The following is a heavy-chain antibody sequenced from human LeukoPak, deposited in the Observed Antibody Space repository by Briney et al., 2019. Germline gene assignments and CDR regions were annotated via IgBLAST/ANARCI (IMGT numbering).Heavy chain of an antibody. J-gene: IGHJ4*02. D-gene: IGHD3-16*01. CDR2: IYHSGST. Sequence: SSETLSLTCTVSGYSISSGYYWGWIRQPPGKGLEWIGSIYHSGSTYYNPSLKSRVTTLVDTSKNQFSLKLNSLTTADTAVYYCTRGAGWLIDYWGQGILVTVSS. V-gene: IGHV4-38-2*02. CDR3: TRGAGWLIDY. CDR1: GYSISSGYY.